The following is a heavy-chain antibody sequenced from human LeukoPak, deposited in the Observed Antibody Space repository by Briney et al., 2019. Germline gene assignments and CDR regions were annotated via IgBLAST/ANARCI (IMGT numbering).Heavy chain of an antibody. J-gene: IGHJ4*02. CDR3: ARELPRCRRRDGYSSNYFDY. D-gene: IGHD5-24*01. Sequence: SETLSLTCAVYGGSFSGYYWSWIRQPPGKGLEWIGEINHSGSTNYNPSLKSRVTISVDTSKNQFSLKLSSVTAADTAVYYCARELPRCRRRDGYSSNYFDYWGQGTLVTVSS. CDR2: INHSGST. CDR1: GGSFSGYY. V-gene: IGHV4-34*01.